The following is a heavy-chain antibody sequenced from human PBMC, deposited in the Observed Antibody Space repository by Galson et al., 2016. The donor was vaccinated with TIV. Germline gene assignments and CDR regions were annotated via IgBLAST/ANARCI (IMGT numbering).Heavy chain of an antibody. CDR1: EFTFSDYG. CDR2: IRYDGFNT. CDR3: AKGPSARLFYYYYTDA. Sequence: SLRLSCAASEFTFSDYGMHWVRQAPGKGLEWVAFIRYDGFNTYYADSVKGRFTISRDNSENTLYLQMSSLRTEDAAVYYCAKGPSARLFYYYYTDAWDKGTTVTVSS. J-gene: IGHJ6*03. D-gene: IGHD6-6*01. V-gene: IGHV3-30*02.